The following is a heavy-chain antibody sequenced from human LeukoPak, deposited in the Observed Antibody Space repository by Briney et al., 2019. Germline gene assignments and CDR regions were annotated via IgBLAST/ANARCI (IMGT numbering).Heavy chain of an antibody. CDR2: IYYSGST. J-gene: IGHJ6*02. CDR1: GGSISSYY. D-gene: IGHD3-10*01. V-gene: IGHV4-59*01. CDR3: ARGPYYGSWKVDYGMDV. Sequence: SETLSLTCTVSGGSISSYYWSWIRQPPGNGLEWIGYIYYSGSTNYNPSLKSRVTISVDTSKNHFSLKLSSVTAADTAVYYCARGPYYGSWKVDYGMDVWGQGTTVTVSS.